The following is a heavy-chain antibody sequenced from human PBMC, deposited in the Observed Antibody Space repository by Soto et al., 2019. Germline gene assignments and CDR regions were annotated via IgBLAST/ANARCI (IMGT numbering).Heavy chain of an antibody. CDR2: ITGNGDRT. CDR3: TVVKRWDQYSTSGYWFDP. CDR1: GFTFSSYD. Sequence: EVQLLQSGGDLVQPGGSLRLSCATSGFTFSSYDMRWVRQAPGKGPEWVASITGNGDRTYYADLVRGRFSISRDNSMNTLYLQMNSLRYDDTAVYYCTVVKRWDQYSTSGYWFDPWGPGTLVTVSS. J-gene: IGHJ5*02. V-gene: IGHV3-23*01. D-gene: IGHD1-26*01.